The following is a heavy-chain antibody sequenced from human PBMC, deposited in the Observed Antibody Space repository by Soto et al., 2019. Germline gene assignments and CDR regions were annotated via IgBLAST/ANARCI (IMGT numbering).Heavy chain of an antibody. CDR3: ARDYAGITGTTLV. Sequence: QVQLLESGPGLVKPSGTLSLTCAVSGDSISSSAWWTWVRQPPGKGLEWIGEIHHSGGPNYNPSLKSRVTISIDKPKNQFSLKLSPVTAADTAVYYCARDYAGITGTTLVWGQGLLVTVSS. CDR2: IHHSGGP. J-gene: IGHJ4*02. CDR1: GDSISSSAW. D-gene: IGHD1-20*01. V-gene: IGHV4-4*02.